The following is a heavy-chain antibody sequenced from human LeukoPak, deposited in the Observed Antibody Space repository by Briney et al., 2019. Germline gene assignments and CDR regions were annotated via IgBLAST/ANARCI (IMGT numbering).Heavy chain of an antibody. Sequence: GESLTLSCAASGFIFTSYGMHWVRQAPGKGLEWVAVIWFDGSNQFYADSVKGRFTISRDNSKNTLYLQMNSLRAEDTAVYYCARGPYSSSWYYFEYWGQGTLVTVSS. CDR1: GFIFTSYG. CDR2: IWFDGSNQ. D-gene: IGHD6-13*01. V-gene: IGHV3-33*08. CDR3: ARGPYSSSWYYFEY. J-gene: IGHJ4*02.